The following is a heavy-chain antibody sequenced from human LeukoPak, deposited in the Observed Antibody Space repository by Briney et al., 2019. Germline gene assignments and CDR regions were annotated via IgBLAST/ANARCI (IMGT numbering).Heavy chain of an antibody. Sequence: PGGSLRLSSAAAGFTSGRYWMHWVRHAGGKGRGWVSCINTDGSRTNYADSVKARFTISRENTMNTLYLQMNSLRAEDTAVYYCARGGASGYFDDWGQGTLVTVSS. CDR2: INTDGSRT. CDR1: GFTSGRYW. V-gene: IGHV3-74*01. J-gene: IGHJ4*02. CDR3: ARGGASGYFDD. D-gene: IGHD4/OR15-4a*01.